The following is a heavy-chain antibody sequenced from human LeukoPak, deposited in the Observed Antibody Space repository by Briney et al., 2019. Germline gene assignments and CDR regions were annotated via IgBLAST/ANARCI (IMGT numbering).Heavy chain of an antibody. V-gene: IGHV3-23*01. J-gene: IGHJ3*02. CDR2: ISGSGGST. D-gene: IGHD3-10*01. Sequence: GGSLRLSCAASGFTFSSYGMHWVRQAPGKGLEWVSAISGSGGSTYYADSVKGRFTISRDNSKNTLYLQMNSLRAEDTAVYYCAKVGSDAFDIWGQGTMVTVSS. CDR1: GFTFSSYG. CDR3: AKVGSDAFDI.